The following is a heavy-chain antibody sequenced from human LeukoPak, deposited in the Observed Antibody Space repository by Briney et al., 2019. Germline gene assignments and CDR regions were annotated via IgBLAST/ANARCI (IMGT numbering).Heavy chain of an antibody. Sequence: PGGSLRLSCAASGFTFSSYWMHWVRQAPGKGLVWVSRINSDGTDTSYADSVKGRFTISRDNAKNTLYLQMNSLRADDTAVYYCARDPRLCTSTSCHIYYYYGLDVWGQGTTVTVSS. CDR2: INSDGTDT. J-gene: IGHJ6*02. CDR1: GFTFSSYW. CDR3: ARDPRLCTSTSCHIYYYYGLDV. D-gene: IGHD2-2*01. V-gene: IGHV3-74*01.